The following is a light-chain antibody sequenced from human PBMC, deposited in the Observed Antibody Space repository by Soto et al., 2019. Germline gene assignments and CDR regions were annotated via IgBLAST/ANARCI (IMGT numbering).Light chain of an antibody. CDR1: QSVSSN. CDR2: GAS. CDR3: HQYGSSPQT. Sequence: EIVMTQSPATLSVSPGERATLSCRASQSVSSNLAWYQQKPGQAPRLLIFGASTRATGIPDRFRGSGSGTDFTLTITRLEPEDFGVYYCHQYGSSPQTFGQGTKVDIK. J-gene: IGKJ1*01. V-gene: IGKV3-20*01.